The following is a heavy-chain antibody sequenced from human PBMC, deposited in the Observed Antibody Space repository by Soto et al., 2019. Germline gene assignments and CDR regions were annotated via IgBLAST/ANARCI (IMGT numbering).Heavy chain of an antibody. D-gene: IGHD6-19*01. Sequence: LSLPFLFSVFSLSGSYWSWIRQSPGKGLEWLGYVYSTLRTHYRPSLRSRVSISVDTSKNAFSLRLSSVTAADTAVYFCARSVAVPGAHIDYWGQGTQVTVSS. V-gene: IGHV4-59*01. CDR3: ARSVAVPGAHIDY. CDR1: VFSLSGSY. CDR2: VYSTLRT. J-gene: IGHJ4*02.